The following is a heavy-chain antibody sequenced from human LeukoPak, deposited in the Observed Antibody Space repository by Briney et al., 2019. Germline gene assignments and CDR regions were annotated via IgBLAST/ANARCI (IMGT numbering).Heavy chain of an antibody. V-gene: IGHV4-61*02. CDR2: IYSSGST. CDR1: GGSISSGSYY. J-gene: IGHJ6*03. D-gene: IGHD3-9*01. CDR3: ARDRRLISDILTGYYRTEYYYYMDV. Sequence: PSGTLSLTCTVSGGSISSGSYYWTWIRQPAGKGLEWIGRIYSSGSTNYNPSLKSRVTISVDTSKNQFSLKLSSVTAADTAVYYCARDRRLISDILTGYYRTEYYYYMDVWGKGTTVTISS.